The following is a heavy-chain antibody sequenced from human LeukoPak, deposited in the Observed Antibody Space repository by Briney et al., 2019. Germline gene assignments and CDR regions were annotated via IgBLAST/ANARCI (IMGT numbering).Heavy chain of an antibody. D-gene: IGHD5-24*01. J-gene: IGHJ4*02. CDR3: ARDVHNKASQEYYFDH. CDR1: GGSISNYF. Sequence: PSETLSLTCTVSGGSISNYFWSWIRQHPGKGLEWIGYIYYSGSTYYNPSLKSRVTISVDTSKNQFSLKLSSVTAADTAVYYCARDVHNKASQEYYFDHWGQGTLVTVSS. V-gene: IGHV4-59*06. CDR2: IYYSGST.